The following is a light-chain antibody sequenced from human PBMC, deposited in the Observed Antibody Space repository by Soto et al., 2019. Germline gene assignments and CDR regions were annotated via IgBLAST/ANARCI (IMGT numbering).Light chain of an antibody. CDR1: VSSIGTNT. V-gene: IGLV1-44*01. CDR2: GNN. Sequence: QSVLTQPPSASGTPGPRVTISCSGSVSSIGTNTVNWYRQLPGTAPKLLIYGNNQRPSGVPDRFSGSKSGTSASLGISGLQSEDEADYYCAAWDGSLNNVLFGGGTKLTVL. CDR3: AAWDGSLNNVL. J-gene: IGLJ2*01.